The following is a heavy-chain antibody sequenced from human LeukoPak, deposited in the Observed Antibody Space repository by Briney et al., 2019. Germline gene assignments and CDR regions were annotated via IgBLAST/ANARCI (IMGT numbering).Heavy chain of an antibody. D-gene: IGHD5-12*01. CDR1: GGSISSGGYY. J-gene: IGHJ4*02. CDR2: IYYSGST. CDR3: ARDSGYDYPWFDY. V-gene: IGHV4-31*03. Sequence: PSETLSLTCTVSGGSISSGGYYWSWIRQRPGKDLEWIGYIYYSGSTYYNPSLKSRVTISVDTSKNQFSLKLSSVTAADTAVYYCARDSGYDYPWFDYWGQGTLVTVSS.